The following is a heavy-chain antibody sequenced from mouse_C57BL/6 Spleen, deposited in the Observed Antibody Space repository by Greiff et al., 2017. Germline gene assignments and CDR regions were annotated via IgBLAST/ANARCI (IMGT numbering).Heavy chain of an antibody. V-gene: IGHV5-16*01. CDR3: SREGGGYYYGSVAMGY. CDR1: GFTFSDYY. J-gene: IGHJ4*01. D-gene: IGHD1-1*01. Sequence: EVQRVEPEGGLVQPGSSMKLSCTASGFTFSDYYMAWVRQVPEKGLEWVANINYDGSSTYYLDSLKSRFIISRDNATNILYLQMSSLKSEDTATYYCSREGGGYYYGSVAMGYWGQATSVTVAS. CDR2: INYDGSST.